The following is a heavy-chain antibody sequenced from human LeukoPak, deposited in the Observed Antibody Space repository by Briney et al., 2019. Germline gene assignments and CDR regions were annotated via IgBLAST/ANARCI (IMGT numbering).Heavy chain of an antibody. Sequence: GGSLRLSCSASGFTFSGYAMHWARQAPGKGLEYVSAISSSWGSTHYADSVKGRFTISRDNSKNTLHLQMSSLRTEDTAVYYCVKDHGYSSGWYVRGFDYWGQGTLVTVSS. V-gene: IGHV3-64D*06. CDR2: ISSSWGST. CDR1: GFTFSGYA. J-gene: IGHJ4*02. CDR3: VKDHGYSSGWYVRGFDY. D-gene: IGHD6-19*01.